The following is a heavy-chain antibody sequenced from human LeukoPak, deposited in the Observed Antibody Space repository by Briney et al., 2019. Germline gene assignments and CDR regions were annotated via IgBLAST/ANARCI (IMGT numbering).Heavy chain of an antibody. CDR3: ARDQDSAAGGMDV. J-gene: IGHJ6*04. D-gene: IGHD6-13*01. V-gene: IGHV1-2*02. Sequence: GASVKVSCKASGYTFTGYYMHWVRQAPGQGLEWMAWINPNSGGTYYAQNFHDRITMTRDTSISTAYMELSRLRSDDTAVYYCARDQDSAAGGMDVWGKGTTVTVSS. CDR1: GYTFTGYY. CDR2: INPNSGGT.